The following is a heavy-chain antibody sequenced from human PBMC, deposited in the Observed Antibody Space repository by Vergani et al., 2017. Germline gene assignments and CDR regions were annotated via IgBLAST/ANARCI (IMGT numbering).Heavy chain of an antibody. J-gene: IGHJ6*02. V-gene: IGHV4-39*01. CDR2: IYYSGST. D-gene: IGHD2-21*02. CDR3: ARHLAYCGGDCYPYYYGMDV. Sequence: QLQLQESGPGLVKPSETLCLTCTVSGGSLSSSSYYWGWIRQPPGKGLEWIGSIYYSGSTYYNPSLKSRVTISVDTSKNQFSLKLSSVTAADTAVYYCARHLAYCGGDCYPYYYGMDVWGQXP. CDR1: GGSLSSSSYY.